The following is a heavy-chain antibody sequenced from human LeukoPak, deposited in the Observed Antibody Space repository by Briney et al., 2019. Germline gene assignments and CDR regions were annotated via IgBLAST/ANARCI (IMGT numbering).Heavy chain of an antibody. CDR3: AKDRSVAGTTPTYYFDY. Sequence: GGSLRLSCAASGFTFSSYAMSWVRQAPGKGLEWVAVISYDGSNKYYADSVKGRFTISRDNSKNTLYLQMNSLRAEDTAVYYCAKDRSVAGTTPTYYFDYWGQGTLVTVSS. D-gene: IGHD6-19*01. J-gene: IGHJ4*02. CDR2: ISYDGSNK. CDR1: GFTFSSYA. V-gene: IGHV3-30*18.